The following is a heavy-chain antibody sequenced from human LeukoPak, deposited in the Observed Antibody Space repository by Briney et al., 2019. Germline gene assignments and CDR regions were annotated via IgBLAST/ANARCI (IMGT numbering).Heavy chain of an antibody. CDR3: ARAPGRYCRSTSCQNYYYYMDV. Sequence: SETLSLTYTVSGGSISNYYWAWIRQPPGKGLEWIGYIYYSGSTSYNPSLKSRVTISVDTSKNQSSLKLTSVTAADTAVYYCARAPGRYCRSTSCQNYYYYMDVWGKGTTVTVSS. D-gene: IGHD2-2*01. CDR1: GGSISNYY. V-gene: IGHV4-59*01. CDR2: IYYSGST. J-gene: IGHJ6*03.